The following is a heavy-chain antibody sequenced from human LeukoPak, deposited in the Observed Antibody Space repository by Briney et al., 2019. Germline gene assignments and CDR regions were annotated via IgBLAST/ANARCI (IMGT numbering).Heavy chain of an antibody. CDR1: GGSISSYY. CDR2: IYYSGST. V-gene: IGHV4-59*01. J-gene: IGHJ3*02. CDR3: ARPRGRWGSGWFDAFDI. Sequence: PSETLSLTCTVSGGSISSYYWSWIRQPPGKGLEWIGYIYYSGSTNYNPSLKSRVTISVDTSKNQFSLKLSSVTAADTAVYYCARPRGRWGSGWFDAFDIWGQGTMVTVSS. D-gene: IGHD6-19*01.